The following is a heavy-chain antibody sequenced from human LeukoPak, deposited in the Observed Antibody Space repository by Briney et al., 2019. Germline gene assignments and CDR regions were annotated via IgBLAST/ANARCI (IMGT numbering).Heavy chain of an antibody. J-gene: IGHJ6*03. V-gene: IGHV3-48*01. CDR3: ARASRVAPLRERRYYYYYMDA. D-gene: IGHD1-1*01. CDR2: ISSSSSTI. CDR1: GFTFSSYS. Sequence: SGGSLRLSCAAPGFTFSSYSMNWVRQAPGKGLEWVSYISSSSSTIYYADSVKGRFTISRANAKNSLYLQMNSLRAEDTAVYYCARASRVAPLRERRYYYYYMDAWGKGTTVTVSS.